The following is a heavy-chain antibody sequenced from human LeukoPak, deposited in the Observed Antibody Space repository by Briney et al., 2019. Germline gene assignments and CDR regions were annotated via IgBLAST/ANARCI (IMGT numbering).Heavy chain of an antibody. D-gene: IGHD3-10*01. CDR3: ARVETYYGSGSPLYGMDV. V-gene: IGHV3-30*04. CDR1: GVTFSDQA. CDR2: ISYDGSNK. Sequence: GGSLRLSCAASGVTFSDQAMHWVRQAPGKGLEWVAVISYDGSNKYYADSVKGRFTISRDNSKNTLYLQMNSLRAEDTAVYYCARVETYYGSGSPLYGMDVWGQGTTVTVSS. J-gene: IGHJ6*02.